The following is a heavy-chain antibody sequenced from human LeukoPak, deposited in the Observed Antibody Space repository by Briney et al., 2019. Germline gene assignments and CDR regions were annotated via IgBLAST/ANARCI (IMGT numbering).Heavy chain of an antibody. CDR1: GFSFDDYA. Sequence: PGGSLRLSCAASGFSFDDYAMHWVRQAPGKGLEWVSGISWNSGSVGYADSVKGRFTISRDNAKNTLYLEMNDLRAEDTAVYYCARERYCGGDCYSFAFDIWGQGTMVTVS. D-gene: IGHD2-21*02. J-gene: IGHJ3*02. V-gene: IGHV3-9*01. CDR2: ISWNSGSV. CDR3: ARERYCGGDCYSFAFDI.